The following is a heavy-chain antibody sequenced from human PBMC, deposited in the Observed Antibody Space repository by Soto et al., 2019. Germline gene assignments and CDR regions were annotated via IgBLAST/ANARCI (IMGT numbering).Heavy chain of an antibody. V-gene: IGHV1-69*12. J-gene: IGHJ6*02. CDR2: IIPIFGTA. D-gene: IGHD2-15*01. Sequence: QVQLVQSGAEVKKPGSSVKVSCKASGGTFSSYAISWVRQAPGQGLEWMGGIIPIFGTANYAQKFQDRVTITADESTSTAYMELSSLRSEDTAVYYCARRGYCSGGSCHTAGYYYGMDVWGQGTTVTVSS. CDR1: GGTFSSYA. CDR3: ARRGYCSGGSCHTAGYYYGMDV.